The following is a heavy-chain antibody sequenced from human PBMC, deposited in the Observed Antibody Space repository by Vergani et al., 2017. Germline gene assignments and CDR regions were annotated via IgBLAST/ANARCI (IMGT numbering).Heavy chain of an antibody. CDR2: ISWNSGSI. D-gene: IGHD3-9*01. Sequence: EVHLLESGGGLVQPGGSLRLSCAASGFTFSSYAMSWVRQAPGKGLEWVSGISWNSGSIGYADSVKGRFTISRDNAKNSLYLQMNRLRAEDTALYYCAKDRDYDILAGAAFDYWGQGTLVTVSS. CDR3: AKDRDYDILAGAAFDY. J-gene: IGHJ4*02. CDR1: GFTFSSYA. V-gene: IGHV3-9*01.